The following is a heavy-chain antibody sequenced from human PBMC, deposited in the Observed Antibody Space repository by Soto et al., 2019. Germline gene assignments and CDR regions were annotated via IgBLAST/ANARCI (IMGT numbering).Heavy chain of an antibody. Sequence: SETLSLTCTVSGCSISSSSYYWGWIRQPPGKGLEWIGSIYYSGSTYYNPSLKSRVTISVDTSKNQFSLKLSSVTAADTAVYYCARGFPMVRGVIDPWGQGTLVTVSS. CDR1: GCSISSSSYY. CDR2: IYYSGST. J-gene: IGHJ5*02. CDR3: ARGFPMVRGVIDP. V-gene: IGHV4-39*01. D-gene: IGHD3-10*01.